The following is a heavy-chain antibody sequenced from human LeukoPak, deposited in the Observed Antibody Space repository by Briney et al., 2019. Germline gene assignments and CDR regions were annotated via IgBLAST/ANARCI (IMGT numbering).Heavy chain of an antibody. CDR1: GFTFDDYG. J-gene: IGHJ4*02. CDR2: INWNGGST. V-gene: IGHV3-20*04. D-gene: IGHD2-8*02. CDR3: ARARGSCAGGRCYSEY. Sequence: PGGSLRLSCAASGFTFDDYGMSWVRQAPGKGLEWVSGINWNGGSTGYADSVKGRFSISRDNAKNSLYLQLSSLRVEGTAVHYCARARGSCAGGRCYSEYWGQGTLVTVSS.